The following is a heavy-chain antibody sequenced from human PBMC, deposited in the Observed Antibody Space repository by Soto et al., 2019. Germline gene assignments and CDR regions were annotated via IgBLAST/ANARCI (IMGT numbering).Heavy chain of an antibody. CDR1: GTSISSYY. D-gene: IGHD2-2*01. CDR2: IHYSGTT. CDR3: ARYNSYALDY. V-gene: IGHV4-59*01. Sequence: SETLSLTCTVSGTSISSYYWSWIRQPPGKGLEWIANIHYSGTTNYNPSLASRVTLSVDTSKNQFSLKMTSVTAADRAMYFCARYNSYALDYWGRGNLVTVSS. J-gene: IGHJ4*02.